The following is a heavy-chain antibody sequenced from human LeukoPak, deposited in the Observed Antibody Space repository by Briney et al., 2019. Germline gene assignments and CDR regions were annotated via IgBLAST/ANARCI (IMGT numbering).Heavy chain of an antibody. CDR1: GYMFDVFY. D-gene: IGHD2-15*01. CDR2: IDPNNGET. CDR3: VTSGGLPSNTLSV. J-gene: IGHJ3*01. Sequence: GASLKVSCEGSGYMFDVFYMHWVRQGPRQGLEWMGWIDPNNGETVYAQEFQGGVTMTRDTSIATAYMELTSLTFDDSAVYYCVTSGGLPSNTLSVWGQGTKVTVSS. V-gene: IGHV1-2*02.